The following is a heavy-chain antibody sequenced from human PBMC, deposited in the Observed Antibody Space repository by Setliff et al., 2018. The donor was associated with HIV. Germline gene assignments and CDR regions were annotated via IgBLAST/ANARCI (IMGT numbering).Heavy chain of an antibody. V-gene: IGHV4-59*11. CDR3: AKDRGPYGSDY. J-gene: IGHJ6*04. CDR1: GGSISSHY. CDR2: IYYSGSS. D-gene: IGHD4-17*01. Sequence: SETLSLTCTVSGGSISSHYWSWIRQPPGKRLEWIGYIYYSGSSKYNPSLKSRVTISVDKSKNQFSLKLSSVTAADTAVYYCAKDRGPYGSDYWGKGTTVTVSS.